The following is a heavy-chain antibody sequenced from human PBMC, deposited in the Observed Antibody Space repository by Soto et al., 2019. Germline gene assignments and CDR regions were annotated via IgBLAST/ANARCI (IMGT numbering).Heavy chain of an antibody. CDR2: IWYDGSNK. V-gene: IGHV3-33*01. D-gene: IGHD4-17*01. J-gene: IGHJ4*02. Sequence: QVQLVESGGGVVQPGRSLRLSCAASGFTFSSYGMHWVRQAPGKGLEWVAVIWYDGSNKYYADSVKGRFTITRDNSKNTLYLQMNSLRAEDKAVYYCARVRGYDYGDYPFDYWGQGTLVTVSS. CDR1: GFTFSSYG. CDR3: ARVRGYDYGDYPFDY.